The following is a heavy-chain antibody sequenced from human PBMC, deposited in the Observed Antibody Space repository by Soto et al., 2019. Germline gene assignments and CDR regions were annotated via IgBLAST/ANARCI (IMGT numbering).Heavy chain of an antibody. J-gene: IGHJ4*02. V-gene: IGHV1-69*13. CDR2: IIPIFGTA. Sequence: GASVKVSCKASGSTFSSYAISWVRQAPGQGLEWMGGIIPIFGTANYAQKFQGRVTITADESTSTAYMELSSLRSEDTAVYYCARLQGYCSGGSCYSLRGYFDYWGQGTLVTVSS. CDR1: GSTFSSYA. D-gene: IGHD2-15*01. CDR3: ARLQGYCSGGSCYSLRGYFDY.